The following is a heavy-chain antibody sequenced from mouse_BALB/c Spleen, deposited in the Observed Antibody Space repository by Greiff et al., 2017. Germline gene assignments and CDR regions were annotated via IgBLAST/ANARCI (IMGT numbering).Heavy chain of an antibody. J-gene: IGHJ4*01. D-gene: IGHD2-14*01. CDR2: ISTYYGDA. V-gene: IGHV1S137*01. CDR3: ARRGYRYDRAMDY. CDR1: GYTFTDYA. Sequence: QVQLKQSGAELVRPGVSVKISCKGSGYTFTDYAMHWVKQSHAKSLEWIGVISTYYGDASYNQKFKGKATMTVDKSSSTAYMELARLTSEDSAIYYCARRGYRYDRAMDYWGQGTSVTVSS.